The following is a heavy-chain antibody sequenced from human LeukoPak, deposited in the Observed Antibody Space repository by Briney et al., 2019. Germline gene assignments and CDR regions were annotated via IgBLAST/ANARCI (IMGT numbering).Heavy chain of an antibody. CDR2: IYDSGST. D-gene: IGHD6-6*01. Sequence: SETLSLTCTVSGYSISSGYYWGWIRQPPRKGLEWIGYIYDSGSTYYNPSLKSRVSISADTSKNQFSLKLSSVTAADTAVYYCARVRSSSVRVLFVKEKTYYFDYWGQGTLVTVSS. J-gene: IGHJ4*02. CDR3: ARVRSSSVRVLFVKEKTYYFDY. CDR1: GYSISSGYY. V-gene: IGHV4-38-2*02.